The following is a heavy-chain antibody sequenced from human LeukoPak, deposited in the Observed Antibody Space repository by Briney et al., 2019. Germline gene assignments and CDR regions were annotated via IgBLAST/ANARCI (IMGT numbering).Heavy chain of an antibody. CDR3: ARRGIAAAGTGYYYGMDV. D-gene: IGHD6-13*01. Sequence: SETLSLTCAVYGGSFSGYYWSWIRQPPGKGLEWIGEINHSGSTNYNPSLKIRVTISVDTSKNQFSLKLSSVTAADTAVYYCARRGIAAAGTGYYYGMDVWGQGTTVTVSS. V-gene: IGHV4-34*01. CDR1: GGSFSGYY. CDR2: INHSGST. J-gene: IGHJ6*02.